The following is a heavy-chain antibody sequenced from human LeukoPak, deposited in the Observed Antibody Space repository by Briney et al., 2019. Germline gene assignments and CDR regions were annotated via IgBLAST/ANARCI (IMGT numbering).Heavy chain of an antibody. CDR3: ARNSGGSYSPSFDY. V-gene: IGHV1-69*13. D-gene: IGHD1-26*01. Sequence: SVKVSCKASGGTFSSYAIRWVRQAPGQGIEWMGGIIPIFGTANYAQKFQGRVTITADESTSTAYMELSSLRSEDTAVYYCARNSGGSYSPSFDYWGQGTLVTVSS. CDR2: IIPIFGTA. J-gene: IGHJ4*02. CDR1: GGTFSSYA.